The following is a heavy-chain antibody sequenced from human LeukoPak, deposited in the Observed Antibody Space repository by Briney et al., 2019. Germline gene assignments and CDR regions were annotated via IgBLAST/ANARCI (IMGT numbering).Heavy chain of an antibody. V-gene: IGHV3-30*03. CDR3: AAGVVHESDY. CDR1: GFTFSTYG. Sequence: GGSLRLSCAASGFTFSTYGMHWVRQAPGKGLEWVAIISYDGSNKYYADSVKGRFTISRDNSKNTLYLQMNSLRAEDTAVYYCAAGVVHESDYWGQGTLVTVSS. D-gene: IGHD2-15*01. J-gene: IGHJ4*02. CDR2: ISYDGSNK.